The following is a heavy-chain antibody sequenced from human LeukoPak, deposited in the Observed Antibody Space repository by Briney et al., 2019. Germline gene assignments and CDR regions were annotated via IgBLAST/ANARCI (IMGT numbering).Heavy chain of an antibody. Sequence: ASVKVSCKASGYTFTGYYMHWVRQAPGQGLEWMGWINPNSGGTNYAQKFQGRVTMTRDTSISTAYMELSRLRSDDTVVYYCARDDRPRDSERLVGATTRRSSYWYFDLWGRGTLVTVSS. J-gene: IGHJ2*01. CDR1: GYTFTGYY. CDR2: INPNSGGT. V-gene: IGHV1-2*02. CDR3: ARDDRPRDSERLVGATTRRSSYWYFDL. D-gene: IGHD1-26*01.